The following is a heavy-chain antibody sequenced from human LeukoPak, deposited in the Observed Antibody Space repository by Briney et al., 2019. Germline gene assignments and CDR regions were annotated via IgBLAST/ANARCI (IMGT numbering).Heavy chain of an antibody. D-gene: IGHD6-19*01. J-gene: IGHJ4*02. CDR2: ISHSGTT. Sequence: KPSETLSLTCIVSGGSTSSYSWNWIRQSPEKGLEWVGYISHSGTTSYNSSLKSRVTISVDTSKNQLSLKLTSVTAADTAVYYCARWDDSAWGFGNWGPGTLVTVSS. V-gene: IGHV4-59*08. CDR1: GGSTSSYS. CDR3: ARWDDSAWGFGN.